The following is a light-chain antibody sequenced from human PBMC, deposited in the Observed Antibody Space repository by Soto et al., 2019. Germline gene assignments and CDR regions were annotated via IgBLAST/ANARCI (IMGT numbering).Light chain of an antibody. J-gene: IGKJ2*01. CDR2: DAS. Sequence: DIQMTQSPSALSASVGDRATITCRASQSISSWLAWYQQKPGKAPKLLIYDASTLQSGVPSRYSGSGSGTEFTLTISNLQPDDFATYYCQHYGASPYTFGQGTELEIK. V-gene: IGKV1-5*01. CDR1: QSISSW. CDR3: QHYGASPYT.